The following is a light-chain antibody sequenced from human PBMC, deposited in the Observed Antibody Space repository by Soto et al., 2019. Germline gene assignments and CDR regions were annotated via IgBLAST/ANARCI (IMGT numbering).Light chain of an antibody. J-gene: IGKJ4*01. Sequence: DIQMTQSPSSLSASVGGRVTITCRASQDINNFLAWFQQKPGKAPKPLIYSASSLQDGVPSRFSGSGSGTHFTLTISSLQPEDFATYFCLQDNRFPATFGGGTRVEIE. CDR2: SAS. CDR1: QDINNF. V-gene: IGKV1-16*01. CDR3: LQDNRFPAT.